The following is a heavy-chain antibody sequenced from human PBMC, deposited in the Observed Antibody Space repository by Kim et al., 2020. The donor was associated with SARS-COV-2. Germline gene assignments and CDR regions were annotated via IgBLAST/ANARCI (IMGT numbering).Heavy chain of an antibody. V-gene: IGHV3-23*01. Sequence: ADSVKGRCTTSTDNSKNTLYLQMNSLRAEEAAVDYCAKDPNTGPPYYLDYWGQGTLVTVSS. CDR3: AKDPNTGPPYYLDY. D-gene: IGHD2-8*02. J-gene: IGHJ4*02.